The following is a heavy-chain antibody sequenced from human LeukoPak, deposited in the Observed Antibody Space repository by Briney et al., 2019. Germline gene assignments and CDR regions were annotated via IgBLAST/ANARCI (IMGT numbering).Heavy chain of an antibody. CDR3: ASPRSGYRYTFDY. CDR1: ATSISNYY. Sequence: SETLTLTCAVSATSISNYYRSWIRQAPGKGLEWIGYISTSGSTNYNPSLKSRVSISLDTSKNRFSLNLNFVTAADTAVYYCASPRSGYRYTFDYWGQGALVTVSS. J-gene: IGHJ4*02. CDR2: ISTSGST. D-gene: IGHD3-22*01. V-gene: IGHV4-4*09.